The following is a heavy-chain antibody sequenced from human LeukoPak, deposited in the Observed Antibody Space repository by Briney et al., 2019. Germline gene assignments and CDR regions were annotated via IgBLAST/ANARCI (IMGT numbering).Heavy chain of an antibody. V-gene: IGHV3-30*03. CDR3: ARGIKNYYGVDV. J-gene: IGHJ6*02. CDR1: GFTFSSYG. CDR2: ISYDGSNK. Sequence: PGGSLRLSCAASGFTFSSYGMHWVRQAPGKGLEWVAVISYDGSNKYYADSVKGRFTISRDNSKNTLYLQMNSLRAEDTAVYYCARGIKNYYGVDVWGQGTTVTVSS. D-gene: IGHD2-15*01.